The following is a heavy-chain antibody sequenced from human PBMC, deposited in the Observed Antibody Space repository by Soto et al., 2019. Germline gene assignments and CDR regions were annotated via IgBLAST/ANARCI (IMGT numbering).Heavy chain of an antibody. D-gene: IGHD4-17*01. CDR1: GGSISSSSYY. CDR2: IYYSGST. J-gene: IGHJ4*02. Sequence: QRQLQESGPGLVKPSETLSLTCTVSGGSISSSSYYWGWIRQPPGKGLEWIGSIYYSGSTYYNPSLRSRVTISVDTSKNQFSLKLSSVTAADTAVYYCASPTTVTTHSRYWGQGTLVTVSS. V-gene: IGHV4-39*01. CDR3: ASPTTVTTHSRY.